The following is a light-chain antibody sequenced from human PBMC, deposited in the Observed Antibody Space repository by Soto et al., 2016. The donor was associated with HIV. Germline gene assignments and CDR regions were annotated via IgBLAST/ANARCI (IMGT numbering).Light chain of an antibody. V-gene: IGKV1D-16*01. CDR1: QGIYSW. J-gene: IGKJ1*01. CDR2: AAS. Sequence: DIQMTQSPSSVSAAVGDRVTITCRASQGIYSWLAWFQQKPGKAPKLLIYAASSLPSGVPSRFSGNGSGTDFTLTISSLQPDDSATYYCQQYNTYSWTFGQGTKVEIK. CDR3: QQYNTYSWT.